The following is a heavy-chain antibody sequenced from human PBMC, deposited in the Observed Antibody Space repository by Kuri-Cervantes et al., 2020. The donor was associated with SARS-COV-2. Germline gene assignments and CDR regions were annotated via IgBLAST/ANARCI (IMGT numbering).Heavy chain of an antibody. CDR1: GGSISSHN. V-gene: IGHV4-59*11. CDR3: ARSGSYPYYYYYMDV. CDR2: IYYTGST. J-gene: IGHJ6*03. D-gene: IGHD1-26*01. Sequence: SETLSLTCTVSGGSISSHNWSWIRQPPGKGLEWVGFIYYTGSTNYNPSLRGRLTISVDTSKNQFSLKLSSVTAADTAVYYCARSGSYPYYYYYMDVWGKGTTVTVSS.